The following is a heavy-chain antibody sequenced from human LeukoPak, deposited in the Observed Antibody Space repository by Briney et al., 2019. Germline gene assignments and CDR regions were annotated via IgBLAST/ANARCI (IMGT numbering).Heavy chain of an antibody. V-gene: IGHV4-59*12. J-gene: IGHJ4*02. CDR2: IYYSGST. CDR1: GGSISGYY. CDR3: AKDRGSSSWSLTTLFDY. Sequence: PSETLSLTCTVSGGSISGYYWSWVRQPPGKGLEWIGYIYYSGSTNYNPSLKSRVTISVDTSKNQFSLKLSSVTAADTAVYYCAKDRGSSSWSLTTLFDYWGQGTLVTVSS. D-gene: IGHD6-13*01.